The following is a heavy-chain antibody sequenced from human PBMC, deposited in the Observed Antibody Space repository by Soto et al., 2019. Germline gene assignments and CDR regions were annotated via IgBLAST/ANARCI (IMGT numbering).Heavy chain of an antibody. CDR1: GFSLTTSGVG. D-gene: IGHD3-3*01. CDR3: AHRVLRAVFGLVTTTAIYFDF. Sequence: QITLNESGPTVVKPTETLTLTCTFSGFSLTTSGVGLGWVRQSPGKAPEWLAFIYRDDDKRYSTSLKSRLTITKDTSKNQVVLTMANVDPADTATYYCAHRVLRAVFGLVTTTAIYFDFWGQGTPVVVSS. CDR2: IYRDDDK. V-gene: IGHV2-5*02. J-gene: IGHJ4*02.